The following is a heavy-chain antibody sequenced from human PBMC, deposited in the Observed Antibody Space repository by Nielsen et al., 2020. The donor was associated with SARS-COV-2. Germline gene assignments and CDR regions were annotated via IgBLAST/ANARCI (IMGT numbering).Heavy chain of an antibody. D-gene: IGHD3-3*01. CDR2: IYYSGST. CDR3: ARERVGGITIFGVVTRYGMDV. CDR1: GGSISGYY. J-gene: IGHJ6*02. Sequence: SETLSLTCTVSGGSISGYYWSWIRQPPGKGLEWIGYIYYSGSTNYNPSLKSRVTISVDTSKNQFSLKLSSVTAADTAVYYCARERVGGITIFGVVTRYGMDVWGQGTTVTVSS. V-gene: IGHV4-59*01.